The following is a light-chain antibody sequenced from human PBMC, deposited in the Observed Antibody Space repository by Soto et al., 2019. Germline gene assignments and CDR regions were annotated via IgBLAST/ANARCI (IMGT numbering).Light chain of an antibody. J-gene: IGKJ2*01. CDR2: TAS. Sequence: DIQMTQSPSSVSASVGDRVTITCRASRDINRWLAWYQQKPGKAPKLLIYTASSLQSGVPSRFSGSGSGTDFTLTITSLPPEDFATYYCQQATSFPYTLGQGTKLEIK. V-gene: IGKV1-12*01. CDR1: RDINRW. CDR3: QQATSFPYT.